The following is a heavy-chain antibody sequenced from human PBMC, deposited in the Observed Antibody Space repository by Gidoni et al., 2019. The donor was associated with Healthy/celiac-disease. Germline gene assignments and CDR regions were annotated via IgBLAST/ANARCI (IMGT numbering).Heavy chain of an antibody. CDR2: IYYSGST. V-gene: IGHV4-39*01. Sequence: QLQLQESGPGLVKPSETLSLTCTVSGGSISSSSYYWGWIRQPPGKGLEWIGSIYYSGSTYYNPSLKSRVTISVDTSKNQFSLKLSSVTAADTAVYYCARVWVRGYFDYWGQGTLVTVSS. CDR1: GGSISSSSYY. D-gene: IGHD3-10*01. J-gene: IGHJ4*02. CDR3: ARVWVRGYFDY.